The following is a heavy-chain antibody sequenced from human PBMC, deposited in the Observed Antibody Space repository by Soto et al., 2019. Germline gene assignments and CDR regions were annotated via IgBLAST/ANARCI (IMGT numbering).Heavy chain of an antibody. V-gene: IGHV4-59*01. Sequence: SETLSLTCTVSGGSISSYYWSWIRQPPGKGLEWIGYIYYSGSTNYNPSLKSRVTISVDTSKNQFSLKLSSVTAADTAVYYCARAPPPPQRGSGSDPGTVRGFDPWGQGTLVTVSS. J-gene: IGHJ5*02. D-gene: IGHD3-10*01. CDR2: IYYSGST. CDR3: ARAPPPPQRGSGSDPGTVRGFDP. CDR1: GGSISSYY.